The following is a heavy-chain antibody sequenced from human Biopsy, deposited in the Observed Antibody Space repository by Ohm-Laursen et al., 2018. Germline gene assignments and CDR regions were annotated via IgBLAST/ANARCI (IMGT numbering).Heavy chain of an antibody. CDR2: ISPSRGGT. J-gene: IGHJ3*01. D-gene: IGHD3-16*02. CDR3: ARDIMNPIGGLVARSDVFDV. V-gene: IGHV1-2*02. Sequence: ASVKASCKASGYTFTDYFLHWARQAPGQGPEWMGWISPSRGGTNYAQKFQGRVTMIRDTSATTGYMELSSLGSDDTAVYYCARDIMNPIGGLVARSDVFDVWGQGTMVTVSS. CDR1: GYTFTDYF.